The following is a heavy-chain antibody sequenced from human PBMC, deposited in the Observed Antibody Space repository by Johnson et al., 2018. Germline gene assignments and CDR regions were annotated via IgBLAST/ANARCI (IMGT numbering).Heavy chain of an antibody. CDR3: VRDYRGDYAFDY. D-gene: IGHD4-17*01. CDR1: GFIFSDYW. J-gene: IGHJ4*02. CDR2: IKEDGSER. Sequence: EVQLVESGGGLVQPGESLRLSCAASGFIFSDYWMSWVRQAPGKGLEWVANIKEDGSERYYVDSVKGRFTISRDNAKNSVYLQMNSLRTEDTAVYYCVRDYRGDYAFDYWGQGNLVTVSS. V-gene: IGHV3-7*01.